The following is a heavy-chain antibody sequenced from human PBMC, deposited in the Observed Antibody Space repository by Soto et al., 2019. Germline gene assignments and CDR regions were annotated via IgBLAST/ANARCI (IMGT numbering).Heavy chain of an antibody. J-gene: IGHJ4*02. CDR1: GGSVSSGSYY. CDR2: IYYSGGT. Sequence: SETLSLTCTVSGGSVSSGSYYWSWIRQPPGKGLEWIGYIYYSGGTNYNPSLKSRVTISVDKSKKKFSLKLSSVNAADTAVYYCARGGGVTDTFDYWGQGNLVTVSS. CDR3: ARGGGVTDTFDY. D-gene: IGHD3-10*01. V-gene: IGHV4-61*01.